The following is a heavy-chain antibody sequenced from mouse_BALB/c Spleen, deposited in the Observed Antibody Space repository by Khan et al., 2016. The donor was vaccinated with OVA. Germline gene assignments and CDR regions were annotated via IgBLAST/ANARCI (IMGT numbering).Heavy chain of an antibody. V-gene: IGHV3-8*02. CDR1: GDSITSGY. J-gene: IGHJ4*01. CDR3: AKSYCGAMDY. CDR2: ISYSGST. Sequence: EVQLQESGPSLVKPSQTLSLTCSVTGDSITSGYWNWIRKFPGNKLEYMGYISYSGSTYYNPSLKSRVSINRDTSNNQNYLQVSSVTTENLATEYRAKSYCGAMDYWGQGTSVTVSS. D-gene: IGHD2-12*01.